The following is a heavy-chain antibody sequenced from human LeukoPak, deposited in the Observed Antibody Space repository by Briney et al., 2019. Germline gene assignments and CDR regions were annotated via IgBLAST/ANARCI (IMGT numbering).Heavy chain of an antibody. Sequence: GGPLRLSCAASGFTFDDYAMHWVRQAPGKGLEWVSSISSSSSYIYYADSVKGRFTISRDNAKNSLYLLMNSLRAEDTAVYYCAELGITMIGGVWGKGTTVTISS. J-gene: IGHJ6*04. D-gene: IGHD3-10*02. V-gene: IGHV3-21*01. CDR3: AELGITMIGGV. CDR1: GFTFDDYA. CDR2: ISSSSSYI.